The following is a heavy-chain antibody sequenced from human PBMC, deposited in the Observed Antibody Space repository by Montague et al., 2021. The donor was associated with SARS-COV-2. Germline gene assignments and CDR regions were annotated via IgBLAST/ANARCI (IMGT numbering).Heavy chain of an antibody. CDR1: GFSLSTSGMC. J-gene: IGHJ4*02. CDR3: ARGYGTTVVTRAFDY. V-gene: IGHV2-70*01. D-gene: IGHD4-23*01. CDR2: IDWDDDK. Sequence: PALVKPTQTLTLTCTFSGFSLSTSGMCVSWICQPPGKALEWLTLIDWDDDKYYSTSLKTRLTISKDTSKNQVVLTMTNMDPVDTATYYCARGYGTTVVTRAFDYWGQGTLVTVSS.